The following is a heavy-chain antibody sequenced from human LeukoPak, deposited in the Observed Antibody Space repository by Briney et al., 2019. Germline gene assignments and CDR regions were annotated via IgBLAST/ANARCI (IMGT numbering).Heavy chain of an antibody. V-gene: IGHV4-34*01. CDR3: ARGDIVVVPAAIWFDP. J-gene: IGHJ5*02. D-gene: IGHD2-2*01. Sequence: SETLSLTCAVYGGSFSGYYWSWIRQPPGKGLEWIGEINHSGSTNYNPSLKSRVTISVDTSKNQFSLKLSSVTAADTAVYYCARGDIVVVPAAIWFDPWGQGTLVTVSS. CDR1: GGSFSGYY. CDR2: INHSGST.